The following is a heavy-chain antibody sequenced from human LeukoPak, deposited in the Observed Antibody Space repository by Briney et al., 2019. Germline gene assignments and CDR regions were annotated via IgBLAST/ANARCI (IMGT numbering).Heavy chain of an antibody. V-gene: IGHV3-21*04. J-gene: IGHJ4*02. Sequence: GGSLRLSCAASGFTFSSYWMNWVRQAPGKGLEWVSSISSSSSYIYYADSVKGRFTISRDNSKNTLYLQMNSLRAEDTAVYYCAGSLSTVTTFDYWGQGTLVTVSS. CDR3: AGSLSTVTTFDY. CDR2: ISSSSSYI. CDR1: GFTFSSYW. D-gene: IGHD4-17*01.